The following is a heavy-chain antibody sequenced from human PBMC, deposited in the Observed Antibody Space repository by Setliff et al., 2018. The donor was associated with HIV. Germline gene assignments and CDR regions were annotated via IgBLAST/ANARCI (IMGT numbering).Heavy chain of an antibody. Sequence: SETLSLTCTVSGASIGSSGDYWGWIRQPPGKGLEWVGSIATHFKSSLESRVTISLDASKNQISVKFSSVTASDTAIYYCGRVPFTTGFDYWGQGILVTVSS. D-gene: IGHD3-3*01. CDR3: GRVPFTTGFDY. CDR2: IAT. J-gene: IGHJ4*02. CDR1: GASIGSSGDY. V-gene: IGHV4-39*01.